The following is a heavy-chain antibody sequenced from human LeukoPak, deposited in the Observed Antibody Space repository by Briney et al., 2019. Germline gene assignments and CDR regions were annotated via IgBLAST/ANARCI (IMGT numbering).Heavy chain of an antibody. Sequence: ASVKVSCKASGYTFIDYYIHWVRQAPGEGLEWMGWINPNSSGTNYAQKFQGSVTMTRDTSISTAYMELTRLNSDDTAVYYCAKNMGYGDYWYFDLWGRGTLVTVSS. V-gene: IGHV1-2*02. CDR3: AKNMGYGDYWYFDL. CDR2: INPNSSGT. J-gene: IGHJ2*01. CDR1: GYTFIDYY. D-gene: IGHD4-17*01.